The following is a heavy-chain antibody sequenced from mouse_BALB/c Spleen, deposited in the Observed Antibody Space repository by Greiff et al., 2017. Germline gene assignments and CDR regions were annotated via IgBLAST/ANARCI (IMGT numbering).Heavy chain of an antibody. J-gene: IGHJ3*01. CDR2: ISSGGSYT. D-gene: IGHD1-1*01. V-gene: IGHV5-6*03. CDR3: ARQTNYYGSSYEGPFAY. Sequence: EVMLVESGGGLVKPGGSLKLSCAASGFTFSSYGMSWVRQTPDKRLEWVATISSGGSYTYYPDSVKGRFTISRDNAKNTLYLQMSSLKSEDTAMYYCARQTNYYGSSYEGPFAYWGQGTLVTVSA. CDR1: GFTFSSYG.